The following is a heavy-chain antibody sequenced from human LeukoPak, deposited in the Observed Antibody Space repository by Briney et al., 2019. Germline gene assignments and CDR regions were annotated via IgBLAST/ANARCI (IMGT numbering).Heavy chain of an antibody. V-gene: IGHV4-39*01. CDR2: IYYSGST. Sequence: PSETLSLTCTVSGGSISSSSYYWGWIRQPPGKGLEWIGSIYYSGSTYYNPSLKSRVTISEDTSKNQFSLKLSSVTAADTAVYYCASQGYSNYGGYYYYGMDVWGQGTTVTVSS. J-gene: IGHJ6*02. D-gene: IGHD4-4*01. CDR1: GGSISSSSYY. CDR3: ASQGYSNYGGYYYYGMDV.